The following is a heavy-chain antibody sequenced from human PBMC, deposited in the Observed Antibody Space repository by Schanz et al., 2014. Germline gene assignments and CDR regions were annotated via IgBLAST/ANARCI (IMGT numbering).Heavy chain of an antibody. CDR1: GFAFSDYY. J-gene: IGHJ4*02. V-gene: IGHV3-11*05. CDR2: ISGSSIHK. Sequence: QAQLVESGGGVVQPGRSLRLSCAASGFAFSDYYMAWIRQAPGKGLEWVSHISGSSIHKNYADSVKGRFTISRDNLKNTVYLQMNSLRAGDTAVYYCAKDGRLPYYGTGSDFDYWGQGTLVAVSS. CDR3: AKDGRLPYYGTGSDFDY. D-gene: IGHD3-22*01.